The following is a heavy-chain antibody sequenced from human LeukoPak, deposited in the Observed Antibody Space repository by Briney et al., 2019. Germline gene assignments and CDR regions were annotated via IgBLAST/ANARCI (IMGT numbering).Heavy chain of an antibody. V-gene: IGHV4-31*03. CDR3: ARRSDDIAAAGLRGRGYYGMDV. Sequence: SQTLSLTCTVSGGSISSGGYYWSWIRQHPGKGLEWIGYIYYSGSTNYNPSLKSRVTISVDTSKNQFSLKLSFVTAADTAVYYCARRSDDIAAAGLRGRGYYGMDVWGQGTTVTVSS. CDR2: IYYSGST. CDR1: GGSISSGGYY. D-gene: IGHD6-13*01. J-gene: IGHJ6*02.